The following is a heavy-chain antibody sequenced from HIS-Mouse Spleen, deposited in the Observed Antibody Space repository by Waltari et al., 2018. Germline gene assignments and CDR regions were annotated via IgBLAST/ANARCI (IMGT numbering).Heavy chain of an antibody. CDR3: ARGALRGSYYWGEYFQH. Sequence: QVQLQQWGAGLLKPSETLSLTCAVYGGSFSGYYWSWIRQPPGKGREWMGEIDHSGSTNYNPSLKSRVTISVYTSKNQFSLKLSSVTAADTAVYYCARGALRGSYYWGEYFQHWGQGTLVTVSS. V-gene: IGHV4-34*01. J-gene: IGHJ1*01. D-gene: IGHD1-26*01. CDR1: GGSFSGYY. CDR2: IDHSGST.